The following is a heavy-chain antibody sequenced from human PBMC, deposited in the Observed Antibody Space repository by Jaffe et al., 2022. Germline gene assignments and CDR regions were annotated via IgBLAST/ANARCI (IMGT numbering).Heavy chain of an antibody. J-gene: IGHJ4*02. D-gene: IGHD3-22*01. CDR2: IYPGDSDT. CDR1: GYSFTSYW. Sequence: EVQLVQSGAEVKKPGESLKISCKGSGYSFTSYWIGWVRQMPGKGLEWMGIIYPGDSDTRYSPSFQGQVTISADKSISTAYLQWSSLKASDTAMYYCVRVAVIAHYDSSGPLDYWGQGTLVTVSS. V-gene: IGHV5-51*03. CDR3: VRVAVIAHYDSSGPLDY.